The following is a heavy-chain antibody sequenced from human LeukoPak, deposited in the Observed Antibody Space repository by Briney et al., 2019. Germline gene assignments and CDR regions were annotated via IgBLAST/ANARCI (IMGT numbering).Heavy chain of an antibody. Sequence: GGSLRLSCAASGFPFTSFWMHWVRQAPGKGLVWVSDMNEYSTTIRYADSVKGRFTISRDNAKSILYLQMNNLRAEDTAMYFCARGGVNPVDDWGQGTLVTVSS. V-gene: IGHV3-74*01. CDR1: GFPFTSFW. CDR3: ARGGVNPVDD. CDR2: MNEYSTTI. D-gene: IGHD1-14*01. J-gene: IGHJ4*02.